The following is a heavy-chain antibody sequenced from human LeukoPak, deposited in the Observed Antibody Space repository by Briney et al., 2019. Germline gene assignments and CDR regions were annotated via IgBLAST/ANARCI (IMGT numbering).Heavy chain of an antibody. D-gene: IGHD3-22*01. CDR3: ATRSYSSGYLYYFDY. V-gene: IGHV4-34*01. CDR2: INRSGST. Sequence: PSETLSLTCAVYGGSFSGYYWSWIRQPPGKGLEWIGEINRSGSTNYNPSLKSRVTISVDTSKNQFSLKLSSVTAADTAVYYCATRSYSSGYLYYFDYWGQGTLVTVSS. J-gene: IGHJ4*02. CDR1: GGSFSGYY.